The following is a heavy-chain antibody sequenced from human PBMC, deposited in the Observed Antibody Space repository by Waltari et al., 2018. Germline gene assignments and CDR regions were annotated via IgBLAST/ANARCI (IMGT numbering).Heavy chain of an antibody. CDR1: GGSISSGSYY. J-gene: IGHJ5*02. Sequence: QVQLQESGPGLVKPSQTLSLTCTVSGGSISSGSYYWSWIRQPAGKGLEWIGYIYTSGSTNYNPSLKSRVTISVDTSKNQFSLKLSSVTAADTAVYYCARAVRGGAAAGTSRYNWFDPWGQGTLVTVSS. CDR3: ARAVRGGAAAGTSRYNWFDP. V-gene: IGHV4-61*09. CDR2: IYTSGST. D-gene: IGHD6-13*01.